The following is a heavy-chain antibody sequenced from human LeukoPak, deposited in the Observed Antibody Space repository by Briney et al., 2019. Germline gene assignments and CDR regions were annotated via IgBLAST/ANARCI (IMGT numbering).Heavy chain of an antibody. D-gene: IGHD1-26*01. CDR3: ARDSKFIVGATTGDY. CDR2: ISYDGSNK. Sequence: PGGSLRLSCAATGFTFSSYGMHWVRQAPGKGLEWVAVISYDGSNKYYADSVKGRFTISRDNSKNTLYLQMNSLRAEDTAVYYCARDSKFIVGATTGDYWGQGTLVTVSS. V-gene: IGHV3-30*19. J-gene: IGHJ4*02. CDR1: GFTFSSYG.